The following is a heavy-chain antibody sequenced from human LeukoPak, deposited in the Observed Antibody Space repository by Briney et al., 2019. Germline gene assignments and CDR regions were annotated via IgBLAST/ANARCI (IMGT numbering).Heavy chain of an antibody. Sequence: WETLTLTCAVSGVSFTSYYWSWVRQPPGRGLEWIGYIYYTGSTNYNPSLKSRVIISADTYKSQFSLKQSSMTAADTAVYYCARPQQDALYICGQGTMVTVSS. CDR2: IYYTGST. J-gene: IGHJ3*02. CDR3: ARPQQDALYI. CDR1: GVSFTSYY. V-gene: IGHV4-59*08. D-gene: IGHD1-1*01.